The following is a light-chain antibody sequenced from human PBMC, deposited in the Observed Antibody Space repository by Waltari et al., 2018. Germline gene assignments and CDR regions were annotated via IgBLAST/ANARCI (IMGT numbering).Light chain of an antibody. CDR1: QSVSSSY. CDR3: QQYGSSPPSYT. V-gene: IGKV3-20*01. Sequence: DIVLTPSPRTLSLSPGERATLSCRASQSVSSSYLAWYQQKPGQAPRLLIYGASRRATGMPDRFSGSGSGTDFTLTISRLEPEDFAVYYCQQYGSSPPSYTFGQGTKLEIK. CDR2: GAS. J-gene: IGKJ2*01.